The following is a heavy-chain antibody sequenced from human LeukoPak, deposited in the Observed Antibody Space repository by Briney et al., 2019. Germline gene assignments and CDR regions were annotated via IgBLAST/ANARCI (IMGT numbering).Heavy chain of an antibody. V-gene: IGHV3-7*01. D-gene: IGHD6-13*01. CDR1: GYTFTSYD. CDR3: ARRGKYSSSWYRRDYYYYMDV. Sequence: ASVKVSCKASGYTFTSYDINWVRQAPGKGLEWVANIKQDGSEKYYVDSVKGRFTISRDNAKNSLYLQMNSLRAEDTAVYYCARRGKYSSSWYRRDYYYYMDVWGKGTTVTVSS. J-gene: IGHJ6*03. CDR2: IKQDGSEK.